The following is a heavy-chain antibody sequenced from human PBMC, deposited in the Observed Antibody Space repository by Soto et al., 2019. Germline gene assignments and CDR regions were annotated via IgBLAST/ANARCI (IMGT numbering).Heavy chain of an antibody. V-gene: IGHV2-5*01. D-gene: IGHD2-21*02. CDR2: IYWNDDK. CDR1: GFSLITSGVG. J-gene: IGHJ3*02. CDR3: AHSLIVVVTATLDAIDI. Sequence: QITLKESGPTLVNPTQTITLTCTFSGFSLITSGVGVGWIRQPPGKALEWLALIYWNDDKRYSPSLKSRLTITKDTSKNQVVLTMTNMDPVDTATYYCAHSLIVVVTATLDAIDIWGQGTMVTVSS.